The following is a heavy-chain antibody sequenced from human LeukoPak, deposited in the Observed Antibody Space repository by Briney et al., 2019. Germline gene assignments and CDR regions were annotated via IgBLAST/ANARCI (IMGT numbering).Heavy chain of an antibody. CDR3: ARQPSGYYDKSGYYPYYFDY. J-gene: IGHJ4*02. CDR1: GASFSGYY. D-gene: IGHD3-22*01. Sequence: NTSETLSLTCTVSGASFSGYYWSWVRQPPGKGLEWIGYIFYTGSTKYDPSLQSRVAISLDTSKNQFSLRLSSVTAADTAVYYCARQPSGYYDKSGYYPYYFDYWGQGALVTVSP. CDR2: IFYTGST. V-gene: IGHV4-59*08.